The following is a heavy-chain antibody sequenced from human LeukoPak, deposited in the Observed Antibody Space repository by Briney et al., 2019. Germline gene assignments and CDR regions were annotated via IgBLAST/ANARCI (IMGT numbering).Heavy chain of an antibody. Sequence: ASVKVSCKAFVGTLRTYTICCVCQAPGEGLEWMGRIIPILGIAHSAHKFQGRVSITPDKSTSTAYMELSSLRSEDTAVYYCARVVVPGGGNSRWFDPWGQGTLVTVPS. V-gene: IGHV1-69*02. D-gene: IGHD4-23*01. CDR2: IIPILGIA. CDR3: ARVVVPGGGNSRWFDP. CDR1: VGTLRTYT. J-gene: IGHJ5*02.